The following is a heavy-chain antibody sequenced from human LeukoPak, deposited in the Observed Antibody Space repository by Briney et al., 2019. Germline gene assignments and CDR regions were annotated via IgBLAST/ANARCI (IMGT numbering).Heavy chain of an antibody. Sequence: SVKVSWKASGYTFTAHYIFWVRQAPGQGLEWMGRIIPILGIANYAQKFQGRVTITADKSTSTAYMELSSLRSEDTAVYYCAREAIAARPSWFDPWGQGTLVSVSS. D-gene: IGHD6-6*01. CDR1: GYTFTAHY. J-gene: IGHJ5*02. V-gene: IGHV1-69*04. CDR3: AREAIAARPSWFDP. CDR2: IIPILGIA.